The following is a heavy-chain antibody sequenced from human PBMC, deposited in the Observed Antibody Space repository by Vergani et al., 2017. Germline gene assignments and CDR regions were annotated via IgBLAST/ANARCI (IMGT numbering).Heavy chain of an antibody. D-gene: IGHD2-2*01. CDR2: INNNGGST. Sequence: QLLESGGGLIQPGGSLRLSCAASGFTFNTYALTWVRQAPGKGLEWVSGINNNGGSTYYADSVKGRFTISRDNSKNTLYLQMTDLRAEDTATYYCAKVCGSTSCPYGGGAFDVWGHGTMVTVSS. CDR3: AKVCGSTSCPYGGGAFDV. CDR1: GFTFNTYA. J-gene: IGHJ3*01. V-gene: IGHV3-23*01.